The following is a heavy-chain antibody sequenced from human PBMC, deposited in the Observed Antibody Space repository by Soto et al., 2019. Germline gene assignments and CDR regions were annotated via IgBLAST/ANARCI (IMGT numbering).Heavy chain of an antibody. J-gene: IGHJ4*02. V-gene: IGHV3-30-3*01. D-gene: IGHD1-7*01. Sequence: QVQLVESGGGVVEPGRSLRLSCAASGFTFSSYAMHWFRQAPGQGLEWVAVISYDGSNKYYADSVKGRFTISRDNSYNTLYLQMNSLRADDTAVEYCARYGWNCNYARDYGGQGTLVSGSS. CDR3: ARYGWNCNYARDY. CDR1: GFTFSSYA. CDR2: ISYDGSNK.